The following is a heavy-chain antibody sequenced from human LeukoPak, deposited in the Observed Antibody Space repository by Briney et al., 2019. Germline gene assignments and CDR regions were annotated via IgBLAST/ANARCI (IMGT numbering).Heavy chain of an antibody. CDR1: GFTFTSYS. J-gene: IGHJ4*02. V-gene: IGHV3-23*01. CDR3: AKAPPYKKYLDY. CDR2: ISGGGGST. Sequence: PGGSLRLSCAASGFTFTSYSMNWVRQAPGKGLEWVSTISGGGGSTYYADSVKGRFTISRDNSKNTLYLQVNSLRAEDTAVYYCAKAPPYKKYLDYWGQGTLVTVSS. D-gene: IGHD1-1*01.